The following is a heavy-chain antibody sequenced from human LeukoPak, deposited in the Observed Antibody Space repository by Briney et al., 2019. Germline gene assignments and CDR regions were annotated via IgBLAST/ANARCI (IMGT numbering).Heavy chain of an antibody. CDR1: GGSINSGNYY. Sequence: TSETLSLTCTVSGGSINSGNYYWTWIRQPPGKGLEWIGYVYVGGSTFYNPSLKSRVTISVDSSKNQFSLKLSSVTAADTAVYYCARVYSGAFDIWGQGTMVTVSS. D-gene: IGHD2-21*01. J-gene: IGHJ3*02. CDR3: ARVYSGAFDI. CDR2: VYVGGST. V-gene: IGHV4-30-2*01.